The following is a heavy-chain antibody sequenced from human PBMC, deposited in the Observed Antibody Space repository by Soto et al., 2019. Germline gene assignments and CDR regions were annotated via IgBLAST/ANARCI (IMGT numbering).Heavy chain of an antibody. D-gene: IGHD1-26*01. Sequence: LSLTCAVYGGSFSGYYWSWIRQPPGKGLEWIGEINHSGSTNYNPSLRSRVTISVDTSKNQFSLKLSSVTAADTAVYYCARVHLGWYGGSYSFYYYGMDVWGQGTTVTVSS. J-gene: IGHJ6*02. CDR1: GGSFSGYY. V-gene: IGHV4-34*01. CDR2: INHSGST. CDR3: ARVHLGWYGGSYSFYYYGMDV.